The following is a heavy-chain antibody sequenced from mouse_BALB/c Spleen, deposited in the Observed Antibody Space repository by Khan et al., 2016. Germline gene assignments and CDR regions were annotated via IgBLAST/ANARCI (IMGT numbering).Heavy chain of an antibody. V-gene: IGHV9-1*02. CDR2: INTYTGEP. D-gene: IGHD2-3*01. CDR1: GYTFTNYG. J-gene: IGHJ4*01. Sequence: QIQLVQSGPELKKPGETVKISCKASGYTFTNYGMNWVKQAPGKGLKWMGWINTYTGEPTYADDFKGRFAFSLETSASTAYLQINNLKNEDMATYFCARGGGYFMDYWCQGTSVTVSS. CDR3: ARGGGYFMDY.